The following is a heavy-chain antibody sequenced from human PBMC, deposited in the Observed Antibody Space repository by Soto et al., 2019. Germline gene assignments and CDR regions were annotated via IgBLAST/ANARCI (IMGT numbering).Heavy chain of an antibody. CDR1: GYTFIDYD. D-gene: IGHD3-16*01. CDR3: ARGRFRRTWFDP. Sequence: QVQLVQSGAEVKKPGASVKVSCKASGYTFIDYDINCVRQAAGPGLEWMGWMNPYTGNTGYTQKFQGRVTMTRDTSVSTAYMELSSLRSEDTAVYFCARGRFRRTWFDPWAQGTLVTVSS. V-gene: IGHV1-8*02. CDR2: MNPYTGNT. J-gene: IGHJ5*02.